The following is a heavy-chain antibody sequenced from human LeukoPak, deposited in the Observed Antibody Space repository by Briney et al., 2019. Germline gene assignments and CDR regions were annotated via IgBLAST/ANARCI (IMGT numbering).Heavy chain of an antibody. D-gene: IGHD2-15*01. Sequence: GASVKVSCKASGYTFTSYGISWVRQAPGQGLEWMGWISAYNGNTNYAQKLQGRVTMTTDTFTSTAYMELRSLRSDDTAVYYCARDPLHCSGGSCYYEYWGQGTLVTVSS. CDR3: ARDPLHCSGGSCYYEY. CDR2: ISAYNGNT. V-gene: IGHV1-18*01. J-gene: IGHJ4*02. CDR1: GYTFTSYG.